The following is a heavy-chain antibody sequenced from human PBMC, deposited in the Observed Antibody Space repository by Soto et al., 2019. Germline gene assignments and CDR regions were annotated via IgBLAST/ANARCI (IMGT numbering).Heavy chain of an antibody. Sequence: PSETLSLTCTVSGGSISSYYWSWIRQPPGKGLEWIGYIYYSGSTNYNPSLKSRVTISVDTSKNQFSLKLSSVTAADTAVYYCASGPSGDYVDYWGQGTLVTVSS. V-gene: IGHV4-59*01. CDR2: IYYSGST. D-gene: IGHD4-17*01. CDR1: GGSISSYY. CDR3: ASGPSGDYVDY. J-gene: IGHJ4*02.